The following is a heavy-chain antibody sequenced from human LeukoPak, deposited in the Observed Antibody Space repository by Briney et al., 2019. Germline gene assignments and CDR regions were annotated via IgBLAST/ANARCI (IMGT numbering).Heavy chain of an antibody. Sequence: GRSLRLSCAASGFTFNDHAMYWDRQAPGKGLEWVSGINWNSDNIGYADSVKGRFTISRDDAKKSLFLQMNSLRTEDTALYYCARASYYYDTTGLGAVDIWGQGTMVTVSS. J-gene: IGHJ3*02. CDR2: INWNSDNI. CDR3: ARASYYYDTTGLGAVDI. D-gene: IGHD3-22*01. CDR1: GFTFNDHA. V-gene: IGHV3-9*01.